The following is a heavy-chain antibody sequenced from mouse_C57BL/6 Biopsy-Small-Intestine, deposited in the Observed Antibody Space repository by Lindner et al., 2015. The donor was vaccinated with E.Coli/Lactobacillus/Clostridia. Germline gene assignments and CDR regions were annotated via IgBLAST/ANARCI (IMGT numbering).Heavy chain of an antibody. V-gene: IGHV1-31*01. D-gene: IGHD1-1*01. J-gene: IGHJ1*03. CDR3: ARNYGSRGYFDV. Sequence: VQLQESGPELVKPVASVKISCKASGDSFTGYYMHWVKQSHGNVLDWIGYISPYNGISSYNQKFKGKATLTVDKSSSTAYMELRSLTSEDSAVYYCARNYGSRGYFDVWGTGTTVTVSS. CDR2: ISPYNGIS. CDR1: GDSFTGYY.